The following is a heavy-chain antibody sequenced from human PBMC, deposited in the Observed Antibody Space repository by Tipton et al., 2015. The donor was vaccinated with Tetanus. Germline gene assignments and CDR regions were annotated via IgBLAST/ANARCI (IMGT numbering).Heavy chain of an antibody. CDR1: GVSISSYY. CDR3: ARDQGGGRVVRLTWVDP. V-gene: IGHV4-59*12. D-gene: IGHD6-6*01. CDR2: IFYAGST. J-gene: IGHJ5*02. Sequence: TLSLTCTVSGVSISSYYWSWIRQSPGKGLEWIGYIFYAGSTNSNPSLKSRVTISVDTSKNQFSLKLNSVTAADTAVYYCARDQGGGRVVRLTWVDPWGQGTLVTVSS.